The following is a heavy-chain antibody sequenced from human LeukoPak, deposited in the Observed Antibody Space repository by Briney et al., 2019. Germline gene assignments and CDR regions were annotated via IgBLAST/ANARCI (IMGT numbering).Heavy chain of an antibody. CDR2: IHYSGST. V-gene: IGHV4-59*01. J-gene: IGHJ4*02. D-gene: IGHD3-22*01. Sequence: PSETLSLTCTISDVSISSYYWNWIRQPPGKGLEWIGHIHYSGSTHYNPSLQSRVSISIDTSKNHFSLKLRSVTAVDTAVYYCARWGHFDTSGYFVVDYWGQGTLVTVSS. CDR3: ARWGHFDTSGYFVVDY. CDR1: DVSISSYY.